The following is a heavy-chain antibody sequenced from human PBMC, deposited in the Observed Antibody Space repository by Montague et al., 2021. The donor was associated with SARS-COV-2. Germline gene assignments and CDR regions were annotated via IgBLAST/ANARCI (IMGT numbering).Heavy chain of an antibody. CDR1: GGSISSSSYY. CDR2: IYYSGST. CDR3: ARFPTSCYYESKAAPATPDAFDI. V-gene: IGHV4-39*01. Sequence: SETLSLTCTVSGGSISSSSYYWGWIRQPPGKGLEWIGSIYYSGSTYYNPSLKSRVTISVDTSKNQFSLKLSSVTAADTAVYYCARFPTSCYYESKAAPATPDAFDIWGQGTMVTVSS. J-gene: IGHJ3*02. D-gene: IGHD3-22*01.